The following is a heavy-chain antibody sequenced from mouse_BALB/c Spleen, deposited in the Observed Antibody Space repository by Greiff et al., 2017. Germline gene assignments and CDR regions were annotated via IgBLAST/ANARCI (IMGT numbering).Heavy chain of an antibody. Sequence: EVQRVESGPGLLKPSQSLSLTCSVTGYSIASGYYWNWIRQFPGNKLEWIGYISYDGSNNYNPSLKNRISITRDTSKNQFFLKLNSVTTEDTATYYCARDRVDYEFAYWGQGTLVTVSA. D-gene: IGHD2-4*01. CDR3: ARDRVDYEFAY. V-gene: IGHV3-6*02. J-gene: IGHJ3*01. CDR2: ISYDGSN. CDR1: GYSIASGYY.